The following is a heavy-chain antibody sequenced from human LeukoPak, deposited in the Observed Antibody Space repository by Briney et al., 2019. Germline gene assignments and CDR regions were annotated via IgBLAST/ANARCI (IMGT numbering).Heavy chain of an antibody. V-gene: IGHV3-9*01. D-gene: IGHD2-2*01. CDR2: ISWNSGSI. Sequence: LTGGSLRLSCAASGFTFDDYAMHWVRQAPGKGLEWVSGISWNSGSIGYADSVKGRFTISRDNAKNSLYLQMNSLRAEDTALYYCAKSNCSSTSCYDGFNWFDPWGQGTLVTVS. CDR3: AKSNCSSTSCYDGFNWFDP. CDR1: GFTFDDYA. J-gene: IGHJ5*02.